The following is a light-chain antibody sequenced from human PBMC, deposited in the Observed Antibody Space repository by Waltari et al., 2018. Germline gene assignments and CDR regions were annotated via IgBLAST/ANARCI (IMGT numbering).Light chain of an antibody. CDR3: LQTYVSPYT. J-gene: IGKJ2*01. Sequence: DIVMTQSPDSLGVSLGERATIHCTSSQSVLYSSNNKNYLSWYQQKPGKPTNMNIYWASTRESGVPDRFSGSGSGTDLTLTISSLQAEDVAVYYCLQTYVSPYTFGQGTNLEI. CDR2: WAS. CDR1: QSVLYSSNNKNY. V-gene: IGKV4-1*01.